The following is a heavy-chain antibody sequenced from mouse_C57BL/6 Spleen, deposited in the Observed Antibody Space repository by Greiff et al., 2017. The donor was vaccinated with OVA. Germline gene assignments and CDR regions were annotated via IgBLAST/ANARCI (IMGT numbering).Heavy chain of an antibody. CDR2: ILPGSGST. Sequence: QVQLKQSGAELMKPGASVKLSCKATGYTFTGYWIEWVKQRPGHGLEWIGEILPGSGSTNYNEKFKGKATFTADTSSNTAYMQLSSLTTEDSAIDDCAGPSTTGPYYFDYWGQGTTLTVSS. J-gene: IGHJ2*01. CDR1: GYTFTGYW. V-gene: IGHV1-9*01. CDR3: AGPSTTGPYYFDY. D-gene: IGHD1-1*01.